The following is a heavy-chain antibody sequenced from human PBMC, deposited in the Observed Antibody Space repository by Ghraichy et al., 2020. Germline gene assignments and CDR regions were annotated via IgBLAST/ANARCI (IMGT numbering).Heavy chain of an antibody. D-gene: IGHD6-19*01. CDR2: IIPIFGTA. CDR1: GGTFSSYA. CDR3: ARVVRYSSGLDY. J-gene: IGHJ4*02. Sequence: SVKVSCKASGGTFSSYAISWVRQAPGQGLEWMGGIIPIFGTANYAQKFQGRVTITADESTSTAYMELSSLRSEDTAVYYCARVVRYSSGLDYWGQGTLVTVSS. V-gene: IGHV1-69*13.